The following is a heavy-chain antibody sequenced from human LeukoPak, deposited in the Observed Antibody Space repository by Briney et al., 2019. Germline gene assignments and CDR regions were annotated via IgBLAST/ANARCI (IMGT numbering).Heavy chain of an antibody. CDR2: ISGSGGST. CDR3: AKDGSGNTENYYYYMDV. CDR1: GFTFSSYG. D-gene: IGHD3-10*01. Sequence: GGSLRLSCAASGFTFSSYGMSWVRQAPGKGLEWVSAISGSGGSTYYADSVKGRFTISRDNSKNTLYLQINSLRAEDTAVYYCAKDGSGNTENYYYYMDVWGKGTTVTISS. V-gene: IGHV3-23*01. J-gene: IGHJ6*03.